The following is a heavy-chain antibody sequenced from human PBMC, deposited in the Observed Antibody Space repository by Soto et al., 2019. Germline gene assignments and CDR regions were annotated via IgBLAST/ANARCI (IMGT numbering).Heavy chain of an antibody. CDR3: SRMNPLAPKRNAFDI. V-gene: IGHV1-58*01. CDR1: GFTFTSSS. J-gene: IGHJ3*02. CDR2: IVVGSGNT. Sequence: SVKVSCKASGFTFTSSSVQWVRQARVQRLEWIGWIVVGSGNTNYAQKFQERVTITRDISTVTAYMELNSLRSEYSAVYYCSRMNPLAPKRNAFDIWGQGTMVTVSS.